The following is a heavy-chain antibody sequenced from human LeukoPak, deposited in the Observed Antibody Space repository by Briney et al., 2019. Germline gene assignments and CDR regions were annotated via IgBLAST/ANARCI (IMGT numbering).Heavy chain of an antibody. CDR3: VRSFGFDP. Sequence: GGSLRLSCAASGFPFSTYEMNWVRQAPGKGLEWISYISSSGTTIFYADSVKGRFTISRDNAKNSLFLQMDSLRVEDSGFYYCVRSFGFDPWGQGTPVTVSS. CDR1: GFPFSTYE. V-gene: IGHV3-48*03. J-gene: IGHJ5*02. CDR2: ISSSGTTI.